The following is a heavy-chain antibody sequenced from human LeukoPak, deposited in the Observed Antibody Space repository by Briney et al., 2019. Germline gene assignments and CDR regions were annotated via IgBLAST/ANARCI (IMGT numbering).Heavy chain of an antibody. Sequence: PGGSLRLSCVASGFTFSRSWIHWVRQAPGKGLVWVSRINTDGSHTTYADFVKGRFTTSRDNAKNTLYLQMNSVRAEDTAVYYCARDGSRDTASNTFDFWGQGTMVTVSS. CDR1: GFTFSRSW. CDR3: ARDGSRDTASNTFDF. D-gene: IGHD5-18*01. J-gene: IGHJ3*01. V-gene: IGHV3-74*01. CDR2: INTDGSHT.